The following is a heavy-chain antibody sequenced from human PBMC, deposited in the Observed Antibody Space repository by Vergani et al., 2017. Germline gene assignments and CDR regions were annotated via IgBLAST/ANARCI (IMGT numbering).Heavy chain of an antibody. J-gene: IGHJ4*02. CDR1: GFTFSSYA. V-gene: IGHV3-30*01. CDR2: ISYDGSNK. D-gene: IGHD6-13*01. CDR3: AREAAAGTIDY. Sequence: VQLVESGGGVVQPGRSLRLSCAASGFTFSSYAMHWVRQAPGKGLEWVAVISYDGSNKYYADSVKGRFTISRDNSKNTLYLQMNSLRAEDTAVYYCAREAAAGTIDYWGQGTLVTVSS.